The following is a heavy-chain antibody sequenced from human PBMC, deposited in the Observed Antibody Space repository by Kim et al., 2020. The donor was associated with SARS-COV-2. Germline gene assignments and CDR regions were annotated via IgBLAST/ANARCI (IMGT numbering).Heavy chain of an antibody. V-gene: IGHV3-74*01. J-gene: IGHJ4*02. D-gene: IGHD6-19*01. CDR3: ASAIAVAGTGICY. Sequence: YADSVKGRFTISRDNAKNPLYLQMSSVRAGDTALYYCASAIAVAGTGICYWGQGSLVTVSS.